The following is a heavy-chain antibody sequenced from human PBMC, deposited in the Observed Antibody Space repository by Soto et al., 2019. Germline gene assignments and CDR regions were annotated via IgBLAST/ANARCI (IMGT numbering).Heavy chain of an antibody. CDR1: GFTFSSYS. CDR3: ARDREEYYDSSGYYSSYYYGMDV. V-gene: IGHV3-21*01. Sequence: EVQLVESGGGLVKPGGSLRLSCAASGFTFSSYSMNWVRQAPGKGLEWVSSISSSSSYIYYADSVKGRFTISRDNAKNSLYLQMNSLRAEDTAVYYCARDREEYYDSSGYYSSYYYGMDVWGQGTTVTVSS. D-gene: IGHD3-22*01. J-gene: IGHJ6*02. CDR2: ISSSSSYI.